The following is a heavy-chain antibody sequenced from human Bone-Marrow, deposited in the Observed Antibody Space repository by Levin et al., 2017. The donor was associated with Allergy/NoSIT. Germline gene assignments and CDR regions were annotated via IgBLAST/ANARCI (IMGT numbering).Heavy chain of an antibody. CDR3: AKLPLEYSSSSDY. J-gene: IGHJ4*02. Sequence: GGSLRLSCAASGFTFSSYGMHWVRQAPGKGLEWVAVISYDGSNKYYADSVKGRFTISRDNSKNTLYLQMNSLRAEDTAVYYCAKLPLEYSSSSDYWGQGTLVTVSS. D-gene: IGHD6-6*01. CDR2: ISYDGSNK. CDR1: GFTFSSYG. V-gene: IGHV3-30*18.